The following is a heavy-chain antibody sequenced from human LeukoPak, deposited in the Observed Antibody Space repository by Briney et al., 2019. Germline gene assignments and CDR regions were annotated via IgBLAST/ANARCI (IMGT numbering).Heavy chain of an antibody. CDR2: ISAYNGNT. CDR3: ATGIAAAGPYYYYYMDV. V-gene: IGHV1-18*01. CDR1: GYTFTSYG. J-gene: IGHJ6*03. Sequence: GASVKVSCTASGYTFTSYGISWVRQAPGQGLEWMGWISAYNGNTNYAQKLQGRVTMTTDTSTSTAYMELRSLRSDDTAVYYCATGIAAAGPYYYYYMDVWGKGTTVTVSS. D-gene: IGHD6-13*01.